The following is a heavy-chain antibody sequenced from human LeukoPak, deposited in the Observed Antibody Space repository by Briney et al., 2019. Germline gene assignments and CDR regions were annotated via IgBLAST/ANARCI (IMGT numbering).Heavy chain of an antibody. Sequence: QSGRSERLSCAASGFTFSSYAMSWVRQAPRKGLDWVSAISGSGSSTYYADSVKGRFTISRDNSKNTLYLQMNSLRAEDTAVYYCAKDHSSGYPDAFDIWGQGTMVTVSS. CDR2: ISGSGSST. V-gene: IGHV3-23*01. D-gene: IGHD3-10*01. CDR1: GFTFSSYA. CDR3: AKDHSSGYPDAFDI. J-gene: IGHJ3*02.